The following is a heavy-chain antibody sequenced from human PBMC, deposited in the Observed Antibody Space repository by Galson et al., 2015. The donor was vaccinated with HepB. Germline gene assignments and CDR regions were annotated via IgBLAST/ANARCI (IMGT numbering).Heavy chain of an antibody. CDR1: GYTFTSYY. CDR2: INPSGGST. D-gene: IGHD6-19*01. J-gene: IGHJ4*02. Sequence: SVKVSCKASGYTFTSYYMHWVRQAPEQGLEWMGIINPSGGSTSYAQKFQGRVTMTRDTSTSTVYMELSSLRSEDTAVYYCAGSIAVAGPFDYWGQGTLVTVSS. CDR3: AGSIAVAGPFDY. V-gene: IGHV1-46*01.